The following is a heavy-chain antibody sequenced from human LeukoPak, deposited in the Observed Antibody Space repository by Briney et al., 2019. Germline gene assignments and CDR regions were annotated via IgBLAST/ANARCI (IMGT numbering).Heavy chain of an antibody. Sequence: SVKVSCKASGGTFSSYAINWVRQAPGQGLEWMGRIIPILGIANYAQKFQGRVTITADNSTSTAYLELSSLRSEDTAVYYCARDSENKQPTHDYWGQGTLVTVSS. D-gene: IGHD6-13*01. J-gene: IGHJ4*02. V-gene: IGHV1-69*04. CDR2: IIPILGIA. CDR1: GGTFSSYA. CDR3: ARDSENKQPTHDY.